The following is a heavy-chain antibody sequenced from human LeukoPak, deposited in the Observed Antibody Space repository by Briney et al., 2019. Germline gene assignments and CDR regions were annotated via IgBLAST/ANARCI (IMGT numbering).Heavy chain of an antibody. J-gene: IGHJ4*02. V-gene: IGHV3-23*01. CDR1: GFTFTSYA. CDR3: ANGDYGDFDY. Sequence: GGSLRLSCAASGFTFTSYAMSWVRPAPGKGLEWVSASSGSGGSTYYPDSVKGRFTISRDNSKNTLFLQMNSLRAEDTAVYYCANGDYGDFDYWGQGTLVTVSS. D-gene: IGHD4-17*01. CDR2: SSGSGGST.